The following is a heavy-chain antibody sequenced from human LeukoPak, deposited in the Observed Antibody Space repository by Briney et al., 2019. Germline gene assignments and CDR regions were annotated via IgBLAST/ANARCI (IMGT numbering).Heavy chain of an antibody. J-gene: IGHJ3*02. Sequence: GGSLRLSCAASGFIFSHAWMNWVRQAPGRGLEWVSSISASGNYIYYADSVKGRFTISRDSAENSLYLQMNSLGAEDTAVYYCARGLYYYGTDAFDIWGQGTMVTVS. D-gene: IGHD3-16*01. CDR2: ISASGNYI. CDR3: ARGLYYYGTDAFDI. CDR1: GFIFSHAW. V-gene: IGHV3-21*01.